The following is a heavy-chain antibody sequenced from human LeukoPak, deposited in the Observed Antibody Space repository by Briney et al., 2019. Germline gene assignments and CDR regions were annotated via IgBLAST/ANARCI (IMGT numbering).Heavy chain of an antibody. CDR2: IYYSGST. V-gene: IGHV4-59*01. D-gene: IGHD6-19*01. CDR1: GGSISSYY. CDR3: ARAEHSSGWFDY. Sequence: SETLSLTCTVSGGSISSYYWSWIRQPPGKGLEWIGYIYYSGSTNYNPSLKSRVTISVDTSKNQFSLKPSSVTAADTAVYYCARAEHSSGWFDYWGQGTLVTVSS. J-gene: IGHJ4*02.